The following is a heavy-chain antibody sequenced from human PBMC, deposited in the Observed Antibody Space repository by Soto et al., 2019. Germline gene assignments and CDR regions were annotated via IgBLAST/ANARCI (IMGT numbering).Heavy chain of an antibody. J-gene: IGHJ4*02. V-gene: IGHV1-69*02. Sequence: GASVKVSCKASGGTFSSYTISWVRQAPGQGLEWMGRIIPILGIANYAQKFQGRVTITADKSTSTAYMELSSLRSEDTAVYYCARVGAAAGTSHFDYWGQGTLVTVSS. CDR1: GGTFSSYT. D-gene: IGHD6-13*01. CDR3: ARVGAAAGTSHFDY. CDR2: IIPILGIA.